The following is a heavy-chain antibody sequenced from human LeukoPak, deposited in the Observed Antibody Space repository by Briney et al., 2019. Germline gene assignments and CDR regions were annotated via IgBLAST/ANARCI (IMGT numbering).Heavy chain of an antibody. J-gene: IGHJ4*02. CDR1: GGSISSSGYC. V-gene: IGHV4-39*07. Sequence: PSETLSLTCTVSGGSISSSGYCWGWIRQPPGKGLEWIGEINHSGNTNYNPSLKSRVTISVDTSKNQFSLKLSSVTAADTAVYYCARGSDRGYTYWGQGTLVTVSS. D-gene: IGHD1-1*01. CDR2: INHSGNT. CDR3: ARGSDRGYTY.